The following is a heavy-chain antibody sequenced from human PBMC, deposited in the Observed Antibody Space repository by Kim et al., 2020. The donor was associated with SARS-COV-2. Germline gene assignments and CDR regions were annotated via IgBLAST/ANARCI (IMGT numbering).Heavy chain of an antibody. J-gene: IGHJ4*02. D-gene: IGHD2-2*01. CDR1: GGSFSGYY. V-gene: IGHV4-34*01. CDR2: INHSGST. Sequence: SETLSLTCAVYGGSFSGYYWSWIRQPPGKGLEWIGEINHSGSTNYNPSLKSRVTISVDTSKNQFSLKLSSVTAADTAVYYCARSHEIVVVPAASRRLDYWGQGTLVNVPS. CDR3: ARSHEIVVVPAASRRLDY.